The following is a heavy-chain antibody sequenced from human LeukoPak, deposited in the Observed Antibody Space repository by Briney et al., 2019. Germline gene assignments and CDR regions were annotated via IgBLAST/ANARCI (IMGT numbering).Heavy chain of an antibody. D-gene: IGHD5-18*01. J-gene: IGHJ2*01. Sequence: PGGSLRLSCAASGFTFSSYWMTWVRQAPGKGLEWVANIKEDGGEGYYVDSVKGRFTVSRDNAKNSLYLQLTSLRAEDTAVYYCASLVDTAMVDWYFDLWGRGTLVTVSS. CDR2: IKEDGGEG. CDR1: GFTFSSYW. V-gene: IGHV3-7*01. CDR3: ASLVDTAMVDWYFDL.